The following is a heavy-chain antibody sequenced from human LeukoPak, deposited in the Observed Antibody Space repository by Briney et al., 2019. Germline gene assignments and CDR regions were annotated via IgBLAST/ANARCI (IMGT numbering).Heavy chain of an antibody. Sequence: SETLSLTCTVSGGSISSYYWSWIRQPPGKGLEWIGYIYYSGSTNYNPSLKSRVTISVDTSKNQFSLKLSSVTAADTAVYYCARGVTNSSGWYYYFDYWGQGTLVTVSS. J-gene: IGHJ4*02. D-gene: IGHD6-19*01. V-gene: IGHV4-59*12. CDR2: IYYSGST. CDR1: GGSISSYY. CDR3: ARGVTNSSGWYYYFDY.